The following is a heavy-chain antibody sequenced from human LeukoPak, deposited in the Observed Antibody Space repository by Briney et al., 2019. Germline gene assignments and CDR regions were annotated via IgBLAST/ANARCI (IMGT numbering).Heavy chain of an antibody. Sequence: GGSLRLSCAASGFTFSTYWMSWVRQAPGKGLEWVANIKQDGSEKYYVDSVKGRFTISRDNAKNSLYLQMNSLRAEDTAVYYCARESITMVRGVIIGWFDPWGQGTLVTVSS. V-gene: IGHV3-7*01. CDR2: IKQDGSEK. D-gene: IGHD3-10*01. J-gene: IGHJ5*02. CDR1: GFTFSTYW. CDR3: ARESITMVRGVIIGWFDP.